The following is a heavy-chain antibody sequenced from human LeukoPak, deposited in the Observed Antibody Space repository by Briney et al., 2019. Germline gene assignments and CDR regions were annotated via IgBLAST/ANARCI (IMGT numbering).Heavy chain of an antibody. CDR3: ARSPYSTPPFDY. V-gene: IGHV1-2*02. Sequence: ASVKVSCKASGYTFTAYSMHWVRQAPRQGLEWMGWINPNSGATNYAQRLQGRVSLTRDTSTNTASMELSRLTSDDTAIYYCARSPYSTPPFDYWGQGTLVTVSS. CDR1: GYTFTAYS. CDR2: INPNSGAT. D-gene: IGHD6-13*01. J-gene: IGHJ4*02.